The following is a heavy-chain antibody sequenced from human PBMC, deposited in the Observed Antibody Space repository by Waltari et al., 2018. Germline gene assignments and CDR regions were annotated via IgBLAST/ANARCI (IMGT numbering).Heavy chain of an antibody. D-gene: IGHD1-26*01. V-gene: IGHV4-38-2*02. CDR2: IYHSGST. CDR1: GYSISSGYY. Sequence: QVQLQESGPGLVKPSETLSLTCAVSGYSISSGYYWGWIRQPPGKGLEWIGSIYHSGSTNYNPSLKSRVTISVDTSKNQFSLKLSSVTAADTAVYYCARDIRATEDAYWGQGTLVTVSS. J-gene: IGHJ4*02. CDR3: ARDIRATEDAY.